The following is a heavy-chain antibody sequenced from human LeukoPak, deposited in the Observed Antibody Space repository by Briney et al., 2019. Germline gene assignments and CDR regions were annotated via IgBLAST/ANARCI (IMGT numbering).Heavy chain of an antibody. J-gene: IGHJ4*02. CDR3: ARVLSGTLTFDH. D-gene: IGHD3-9*01. V-gene: IGHV3-48*03. Sequence: GRSLRLSCAASGFTFSSYEIHCVRQAPGKGLEWVSKIGGIGSIMYADSVKGRFTISTDSAKNSLFLQMNSLRAEDTAVYYCARVLSGTLTFDHWGQGTLVAVSS. CDR2: IGGIGSIM. CDR1: GFTFSSYE.